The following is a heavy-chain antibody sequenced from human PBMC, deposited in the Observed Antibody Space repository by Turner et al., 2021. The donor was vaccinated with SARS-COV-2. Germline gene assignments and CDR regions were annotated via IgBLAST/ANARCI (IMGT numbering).Heavy chain of an antibody. CDR3: AGGPPAAGKVSQH. CDR1: GGPISTYY. V-gene: IGHV4-4*07. Sequence: QVQLQESGPGLVKPSATLSLTCTVPGGPISTYYWSWIRQPAGKGLEGIGRIYSNGDTKYNPSLKDRVTMSIDTSKSQFSLRLSSVTTADTAVYYCAGGPPAAGKVSQHWGRGTLVTVSS. CDR2: IYSNGDT. J-gene: IGHJ1*01. D-gene: IGHD6-13*01.